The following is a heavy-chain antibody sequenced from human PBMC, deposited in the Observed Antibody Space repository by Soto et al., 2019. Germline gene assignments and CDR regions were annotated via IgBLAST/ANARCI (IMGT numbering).Heavy chain of an antibody. D-gene: IGHD5-18*01. V-gene: IGHV4-39*01. CDR1: GGSISSSSYY. CDR2: IYYSGST. CDR3: ATLGYSYGPFDY. Sequence: SETLSLTCTVSGGSISSSSYYWGWIRQPPGKGLEWIGSIYYSGSTYYNPSLKSRVTIPVDTSKNQFSLKLSSVTAADTAVYYCATLGYSYGPFDYWGQGTLVNVSS. J-gene: IGHJ4*02.